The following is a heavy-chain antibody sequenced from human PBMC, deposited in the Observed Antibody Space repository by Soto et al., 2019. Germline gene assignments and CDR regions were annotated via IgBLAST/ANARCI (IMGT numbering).Heavy chain of an antibody. V-gene: IGHV3-53*01. CDR3: ASLSSPSPYYDSSGYGGGFDY. D-gene: IGHD3-22*01. Sequence: EVQLVESGGGLIQPGGSLRLSCAASGFTVSSNYMSWVRQAPGKGLEWVSVIYSGGSTYYADSVKGRFTISRDNSKNTLYLQMNRLRAEDTAVYYCASLSSPSPYYDSSGYGGGFDYWGQGTLVTVSS. CDR1: GFTVSSNY. CDR2: IYSGGST. J-gene: IGHJ4*02.